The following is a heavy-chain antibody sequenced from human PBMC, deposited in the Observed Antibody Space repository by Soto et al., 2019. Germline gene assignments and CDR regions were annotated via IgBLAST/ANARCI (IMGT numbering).Heavy chain of an antibody. CDR3: ERHAELLWFGELLSFFDY. CDR2: IYYSVRT. D-gene: IGHD3-10*01. V-gene: IGHV4-39*01. Sequence: QLQLQESGPGLVKPSETLSLTCTVSGGSISSSSYYWGWIRQPTGKGLEWIGSIYYSVRTYYNPSLKRRVTISVDTSKTQFSLKLSSVTAADTAVSYCERHAELLWFGELLSFFDYWGQGPLVTVSS. J-gene: IGHJ4*02. CDR1: GGSISSSSYY.